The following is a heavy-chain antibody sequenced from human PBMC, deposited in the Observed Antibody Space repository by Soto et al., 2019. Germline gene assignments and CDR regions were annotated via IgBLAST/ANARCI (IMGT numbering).Heavy chain of an antibody. CDR2: ISAYNGNT. J-gene: IGHJ5*02. Sequence: ASVKVSCKASGYTFTSYGISWVRQAPGQGLEWMGWISAYNGNTNYAQKLQGRVTMTTDTSTSTAYMELSSLRSDDTAVYYCARAGGQWLVLPDWFDPWGQGTLVTVSS. V-gene: IGHV1-18*01. D-gene: IGHD6-19*01. CDR1: GYTFTSYG. CDR3: ARAGGQWLVLPDWFDP.